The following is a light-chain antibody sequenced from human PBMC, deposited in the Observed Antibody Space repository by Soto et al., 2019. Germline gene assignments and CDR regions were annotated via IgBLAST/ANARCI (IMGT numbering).Light chain of an antibody. V-gene: IGKV1-39*01. Sequence: DIQMTQSPSSLSASVGDRVTITCRASQSISSFLKWFQQKPGKAPKLLIYTASSLQSGVPSRFNGSGSGTEFTLTISSLQPEDFATYYCQQSYIIPITFGQGTRLEI. CDR1: QSISSF. CDR2: TAS. J-gene: IGKJ5*01. CDR3: QQSYIIPIT.